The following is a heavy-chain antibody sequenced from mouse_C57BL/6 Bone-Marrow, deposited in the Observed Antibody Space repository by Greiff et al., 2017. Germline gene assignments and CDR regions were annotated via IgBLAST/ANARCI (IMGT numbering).Heavy chain of an antibody. CDR1: GYTFTDYY. Sequence: EVQLQQSGPELVKPGASVKISCKASGYTFTDYYMNWVKQSHGKSLEWIGDINPNNGGTSYNQKFKGKATLTVDKSSSTAYMELRSLTSEDSAVYYCERTAWFAYWGQGILVTVSA. CDR2: INPNNGGT. J-gene: IGHJ3*01. CDR3: ERTAWFAY. V-gene: IGHV1-26*01.